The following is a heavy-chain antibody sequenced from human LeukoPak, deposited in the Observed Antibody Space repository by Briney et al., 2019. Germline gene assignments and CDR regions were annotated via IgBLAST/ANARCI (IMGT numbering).Heavy chain of an antibody. Sequence: SETLSLTCTVSGGSISSYYWSWIRQPPGKGLEWIGYIYYSGSTNYNPSLKSRVTISVDTSKNQFSLKLSSVTAADTAVYYCAREVITIFGVHHFDYWGQGTLVTVSS. CDR3: AREVITIFGVHHFDY. CDR2: IYYSGST. J-gene: IGHJ4*02. D-gene: IGHD3-3*01. V-gene: IGHV4-59*12. CDR1: GGSISSYY.